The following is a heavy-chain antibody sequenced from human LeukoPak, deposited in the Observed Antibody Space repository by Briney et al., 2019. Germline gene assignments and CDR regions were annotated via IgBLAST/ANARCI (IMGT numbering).Heavy chain of an antibody. CDR2: ISGSGGST. Sequence: GGSLRLSCAASGFTFSSYAMSWVRQAPGKGLEWVSAISGSGGSTYYADSVKGRFTISRDNSKNTLYLQMNSLRVEDTAVYYCAKARLPHCGTDCLGYWGRGTLVTVSS. CDR3: AKARLPHCGTDCLGY. CDR1: GFTFSSYA. D-gene: IGHD2-21*02. J-gene: IGHJ4*02. V-gene: IGHV3-23*01.